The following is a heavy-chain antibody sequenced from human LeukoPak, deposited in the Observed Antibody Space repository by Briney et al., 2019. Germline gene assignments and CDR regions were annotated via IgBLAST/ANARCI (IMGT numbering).Heavy chain of an antibody. CDR1: GYSISSGYY. CDR2: FYDSGNT. J-gene: IGHJ6*03. Sequence: SETLSLTCTVSGYSISSGYYWGWIRQPPGKGLEWIGSFYDSGNTYYNPSLKSRVTISVDTSKNQFSLKLSSVTAADTAVYYCARALYDYVWGSYRQIYYYYMDVWGKGTTVT. CDR3: ARALYDYVWGSYRQIYYYYMDV. D-gene: IGHD3-16*02. V-gene: IGHV4-38-2*02.